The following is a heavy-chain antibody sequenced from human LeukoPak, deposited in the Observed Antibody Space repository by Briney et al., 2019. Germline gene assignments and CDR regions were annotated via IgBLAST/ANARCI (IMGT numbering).Heavy chain of an antibody. CDR1: GFTFSSYW. V-gene: IGHV3-74*01. CDR3: AGDDIRFPGY. J-gene: IGHJ4*02. D-gene: IGHD3-16*01. CDR2: INSAGIST. Sequence: PGGSLRLSCTASGFTFSSYWMHWVRQVPGKGRVWVSRINSAGISTNYADSVKGRFTISRDNAKSSLYLQLNSLRAEDTAVYYCAGDDIRFPGYWGQGTLVTVSS.